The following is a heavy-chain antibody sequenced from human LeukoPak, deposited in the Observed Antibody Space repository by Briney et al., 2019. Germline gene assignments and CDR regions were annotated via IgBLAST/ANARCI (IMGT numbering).Heavy chain of an antibody. CDR1: GGTFSSYA. J-gene: IGHJ4*02. CDR2: IIPIFGTA. V-gene: IGHV1-69*06. CDR3: ARSSIIAAAGPYYFGY. D-gene: IGHD6-13*01. Sequence: SVKVSCEASGGTFSSYAISWVRQAPGQGLEWMGGIIPIFGTANYAQKFQGRVTITADKSTSTAYMELSSLRSEDTAVYYCARSSIIAAAGPYYFGYWGQGTLVTVSS.